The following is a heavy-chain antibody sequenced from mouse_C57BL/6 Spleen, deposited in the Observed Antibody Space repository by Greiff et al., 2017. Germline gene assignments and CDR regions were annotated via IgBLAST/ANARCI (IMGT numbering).Heavy chain of an antibody. CDR3: ARRGGLLLRSPFCY. V-gene: IGHV1-19*01. CDR2: INPYNGGT. D-gene: IGHD1-1*01. CDR1: GYTFTDYY. J-gene: IGHJ2*01. Sequence: VQLQQSGPVLVKPGASVKMSCKASGYTFTDYYMNWVKQSHGKSLEWIGVINPYNGGTSYNQKFTGKATLTVDKSSSTAYMELNSLTSEDSAVYYCARRGGLLLRSPFCYWGQGTALTVSS.